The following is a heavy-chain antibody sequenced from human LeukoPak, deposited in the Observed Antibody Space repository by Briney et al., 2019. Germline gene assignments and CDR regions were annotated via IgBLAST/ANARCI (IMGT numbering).Heavy chain of an antibody. CDR3: ARVGCSGGSCCSGFDY. CDR2: INHSGST. D-gene: IGHD2-15*01. J-gene: IGHJ4*02. Sequence: SETLSLTCAVYGGSFSGYYWSWIRQPPGKGLEWIGEINHSGSTNYNPSLKSRVTISVDTSKNQFSLKLSSVTAADTAVYYCARVGCSGGSCCSGFDYWGQGTLVTVSS. V-gene: IGHV4-34*01. CDR1: GGSFSGYY.